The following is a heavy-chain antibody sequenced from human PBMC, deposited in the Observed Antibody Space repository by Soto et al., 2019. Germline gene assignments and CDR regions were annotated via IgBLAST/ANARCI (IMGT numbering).Heavy chain of an antibody. J-gene: IGHJ4*02. D-gene: IGHD3-22*01. CDR3: AREIYDTIGCDY. CDR1: GGSFSGYY. CDR2: INHSGST. Sequence: SETLSLTCAVYGGSFSGYYWSWIRQPPGKGLEWIGEINHSGSTNYNPSLKSRVTISVDTSKNQFSLKLSSVTAADTAVYYCAREIYDTIGCDYWGQGSLVTVSS. V-gene: IGHV4-34*01.